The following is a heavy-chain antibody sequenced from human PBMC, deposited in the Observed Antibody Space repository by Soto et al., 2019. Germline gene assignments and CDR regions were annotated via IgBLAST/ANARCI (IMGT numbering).Heavy chain of an antibody. CDR2: IYYSGST. CDR1: GGSISSGGYY. Sequence: QVQLQESGPGLVKPSQTLSLTCTVSGGSISSGGYYWSWIRQHPGKGLEWIGYIYYSGSTYYNPSLQRRVTISVATSKNQFSLKLSSVTAAATAVYYCARGGSSSPYFDSWGQGTLVTVSS. CDR3: ARGGSSSPYFDS. V-gene: IGHV4-31*03. D-gene: IGHD6-13*01. J-gene: IGHJ4*02.